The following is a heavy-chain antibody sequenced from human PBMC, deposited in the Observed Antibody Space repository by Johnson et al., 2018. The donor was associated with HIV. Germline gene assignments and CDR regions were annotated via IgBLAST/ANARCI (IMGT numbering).Heavy chain of an antibody. CDR3: AKLGGEDGFDI. CDR2: IYSGGST. V-gene: IGHV3-NL1*01. CDR1: GFTFSNYA. D-gene: IGHD2-15*01. Sequence: QVQLVESGGGVVQPGRSLRLSCAASGFTFSNYAMHWVRQAPGKGLEWVSVIYSGGSTYYADSVKGRFTISRDNYKYTLYLHMNSLRAEDTAVYYCAKLGGEDGFDIWGQGTMVTVSS. J-gene: IGHJ3*02.